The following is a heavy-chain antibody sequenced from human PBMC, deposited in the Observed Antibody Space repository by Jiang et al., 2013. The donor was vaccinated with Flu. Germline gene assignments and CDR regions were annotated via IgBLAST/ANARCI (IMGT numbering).Heavy chain of an antibody. V-gene: IGHV4-59*01. CDR2: IYYSGST. Sequence: GSGLVKPSETLSLTCTVSGGSISSYYWSWIRQPLGKGLEWIGYIYYSGSTNYNPSLKSRVTISVDTSKNQFSLKLSSVTAADTAVYYCARGSPLFDYWGQGTLVTVSS. D-gene: IGHD2-15*01. CDR3: ARGSPLFDY. J-gene: IGHJ4*02. CDR1: GGSISSYY.